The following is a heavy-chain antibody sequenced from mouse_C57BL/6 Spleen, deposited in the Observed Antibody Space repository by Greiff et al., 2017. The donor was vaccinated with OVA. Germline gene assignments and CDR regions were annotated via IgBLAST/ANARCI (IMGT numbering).Heavy chain of an antibody. D-gene: IGHD2-1*01. Sequence: QVQLQQPGAELVKPGASVKLSCKASGYTFTSYWMQWVKQRPGQGLEWIGEIDPSDGYTNYNQKFKGKATLTVDTSSSTAYMQLSSLTSEDSAVYYWARDRNYVGAMGYWGQGTSVTVPS. V-gene: IGHV1-50*01. CDR2: IDPSDGYT. CDR3: ARDRNYVGAMGY. CDR1: GYTFTSYW. J-gene: IGHJ4*01.